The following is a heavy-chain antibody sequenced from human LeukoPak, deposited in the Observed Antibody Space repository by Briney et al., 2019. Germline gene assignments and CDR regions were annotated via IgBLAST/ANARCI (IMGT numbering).Heavy chain of an antibody. CDR3: ARPLGRIAAFNDY. Sequence: GGSLRLSCAASGFTFSSYWIGWVRQAPGKGLEWVANIKQDGSEKYYVDSVKGRFTISRDNAKNSLYLQMNSLRAEDTAVYYCARPLGRIAAFNDYWGQGTLVTVSS. CDR1: GFTFSSYW. CDR2: IKQDGSEK. J-gene: IGHJ4*02. D-gene: IGHD6-13*01. V-gene: IGHV3-7*01.